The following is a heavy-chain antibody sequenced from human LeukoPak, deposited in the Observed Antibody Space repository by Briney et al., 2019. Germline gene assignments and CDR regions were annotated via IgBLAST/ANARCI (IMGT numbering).Heavy chain of an antibody. CDR2: IYYSGST. D-gene: IGHD3-22*01. Sequence: SETLSLTCTVSGGSISSSSYYWGWIRQPPGKGLEWIGSIYYSGSTYYNPSLKSRVTMSVDTSKNQFSLKLSSVTAADTAVYYCARGRYYYDSSAYHFDYWGQGTLVTVSS. CDR1: GGSISSSSYY. V-gene: IGHV4-39*07. CDR3: ARGRYYYDSSAYHFDY. J-gene: IGHJ4*02.